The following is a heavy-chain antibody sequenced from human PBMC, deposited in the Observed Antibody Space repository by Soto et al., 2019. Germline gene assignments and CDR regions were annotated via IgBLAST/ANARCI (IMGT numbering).Heavy chain of an antibody. V-gene: IGHV3-23*01. Sequence: QAGGSLRLSCAASGFTFSSYAMGWVRQAPGTSLEWVSAISGSADTSAYADSVRGRFAISRDNSRNTLYLQMNRLRAEDTAVYFCAKEGGSWTYNYFDPWGQGTLVTVSS. CDR1: GFTFSSYA. J-gene: IGHJ5*02. D-gene: IGHD1-1*01. CDR3: AKEGGSWTYNYFDP. CDR2: ISGSADTS.